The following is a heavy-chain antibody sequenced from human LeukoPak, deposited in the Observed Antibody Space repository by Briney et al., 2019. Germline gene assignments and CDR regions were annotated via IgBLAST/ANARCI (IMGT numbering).Heavy chain of an antibody. Sequence: ASVKVSCKASGYTFTSYGISWVRQAPGQGLEWMGWISAYNGNTNYAQKLQGRATMTTDTSTSTAYMELRSLRSDDTAVYYCARGGTTSYYDFWSGYYNWFDPWGQGTLVTVSS. CDR2: ISAYNGNT. D-gene: IGHD3-3*01. CDR3: ARGGTTSYYDFWSGYYNWFDP. V-gene: IGHV1-18*01. J-gene: IGHJ5*02. CDR1: GYTFTSYG.